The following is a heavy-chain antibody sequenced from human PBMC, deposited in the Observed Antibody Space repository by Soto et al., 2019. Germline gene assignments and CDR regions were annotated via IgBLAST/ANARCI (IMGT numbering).Heavy chain of an antibody. CDR3: ARVGDWGSDDAFDI. V-gene: IGHV3-30-3*01. Sequence: GGSLRLSCAASGFTFSSYAMHWVRQAPGKGLEWVAVISYDGSNKYYADSVKGRFTISRDNSKNTLYLQMNSLRAEDTAVYYCARVGDWGSDDAFDIWGQGTMVTVSS. CDR1: GFTFSSYA. J-gene: IGHJ3*02. D-gene: IGHD7-27*01. CDR2: ISYDGSNK.